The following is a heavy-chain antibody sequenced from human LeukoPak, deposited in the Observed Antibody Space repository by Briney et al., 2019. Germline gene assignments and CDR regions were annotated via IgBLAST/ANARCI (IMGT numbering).Heavy chain of an antibody. V-gene: IGHV4-61*02. Sequence: SETLSLTCTGSGGSISGGSYFWSWLRQPAGKGLGWIGRIYTSGSTNYNPSLKSRVAISVDTSKNQVSLKLSSVTAAVTAGAYCASGVGATIRYWGPGTPVTVSP. J-gene: IGHJ4*01. CDR1: GGSISGGSYF. CDR3: ASGVGATIRY. CDR2: IYTSGST. D-gene: IGHD1-26*01.